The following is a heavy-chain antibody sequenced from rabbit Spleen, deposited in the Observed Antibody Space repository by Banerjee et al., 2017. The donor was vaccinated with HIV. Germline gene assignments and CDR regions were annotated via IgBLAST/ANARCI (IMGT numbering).Heavy chain of an antibody. CDR3: ARGGGL. J-gene: IGHJ4*01. CDR2: FDPVFGST. V-gene: IGHV1S7*01. CDR1: GFDFSSYY. Sequence: QLKESGGGLVQPGGSLKVSCIASGFDFSSYYMSWVRQAPGKGLEWIGYFDPVFGSTYYASWVNGQFTISSHNAQNTLYLQLNSLTAADTATYFCARGGGLWGPGTLVTVS.